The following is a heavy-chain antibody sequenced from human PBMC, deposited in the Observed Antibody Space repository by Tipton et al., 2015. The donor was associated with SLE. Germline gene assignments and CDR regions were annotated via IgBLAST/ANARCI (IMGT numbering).Heavy chain of an antibody. J-gene: IGHJ6*02. D-gene: IGHD5/OR15-5a*01. V-gene: IGHV4-4*07. CDR3: ARHPEVSTMLVDV. CDR1: GGSISTNY. CDR2: VYSSGST. Sequence: TLSLTCIVSGGSISTNYWSWIRQPAGKGLEWIGRVYSSGSTDYNPSLKSRVTISVDTSKNQFSLKLNSVTAADTAVYYCARHPEVSTMLVDVWGQGTTVTVSS.